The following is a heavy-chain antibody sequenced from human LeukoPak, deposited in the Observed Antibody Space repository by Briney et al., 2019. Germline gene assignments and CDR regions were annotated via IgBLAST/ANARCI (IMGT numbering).Heavy chain of an antibody. Sequence: PGGSLRLSCAASGFTFSSYEMNWVRQAPGKGLEWIGEINHSGSTNYNPSLKSRVTISVDTSKNQFSLKLSSVTAADTAVYYCARGRYCGGDCYYYYYYYYMDVWGKGTTVTVSS. CDR3: ARGRYCGGDCYYYYYYYYMDV. CDR1: GFTFSSYE. V-gene: IGHV4-34*01. CDR2: INHSGST. D-gene: IGHD2-21*01. J-gene: IGHJ6*03.